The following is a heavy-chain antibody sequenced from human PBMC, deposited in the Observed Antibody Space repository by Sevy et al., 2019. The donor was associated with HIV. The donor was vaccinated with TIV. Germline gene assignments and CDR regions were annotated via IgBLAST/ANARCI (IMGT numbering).Heavy chain of an antibody. CDR3: VRDDRDGYFEH. CDR1: GYTFTGYY. V-gene: IGHV1-2*02. Sequence: ASVKVSCKASGYTFTGYYMHWMRQAPGLGLEWMGWINPDSGDPTYAPKFQGRVTLTRDTSINTAYMDLRRLKSDDTAVYYCVRDDRDGYFEHWGQGTLVTVSS. CDR2: INPDSGDP. J-gene: IGHJ4*02.